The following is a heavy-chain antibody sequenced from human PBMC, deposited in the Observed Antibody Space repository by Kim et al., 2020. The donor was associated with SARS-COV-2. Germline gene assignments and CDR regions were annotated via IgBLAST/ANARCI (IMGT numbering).Heavy chain of an antibody. V-gene: IGHV3-74*01. J-gene: IGHJ6*02. CDR3: VRENRHSYGIDV. CDR2: INNEGTGT. CDR1: GFTFTSYW. Sequence: GGSLRLSCAASGFTFTSYWMLWVRQAPGQGLVWVSLINNEGTGTYYADSVKGRFTISRDNAKNTLYLQMKSLRVEDMAVYYCVRENRHSYGIDVWGQGTTVTVSS.